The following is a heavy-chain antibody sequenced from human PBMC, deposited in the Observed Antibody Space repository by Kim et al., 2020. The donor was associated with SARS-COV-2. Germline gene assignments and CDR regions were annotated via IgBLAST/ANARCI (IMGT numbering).Heavy chain of an antibody. V-gene: IGHV3-30*04. J-gene: IGHJ3*02. Sequence: GGSLRLSCAASGFTFSSYAMHWVRQAPGKGLEWVAVISYDGSNIYYADSVKGRFTISRDNSKNTLYLQMNSLRAEDTAVYYCARGGARIVVVPAAMPLWAFDIWGPGTMVTVSS. CDR2: ISYDGSNI. D-gene: IGHD2-2*01. CDR1: GFTFSSYA. CDR3: ARGGARIVVVPAAMPLWAFDI.